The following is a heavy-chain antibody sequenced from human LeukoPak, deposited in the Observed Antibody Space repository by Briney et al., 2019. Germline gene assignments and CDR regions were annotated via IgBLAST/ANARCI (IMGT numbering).Heavy chain of an antibody. CDR1: GFTFSSYG. CDR2: IRYDGSNK. V-gene: IGHV3-30*02. Sequence: PGGSLRLSCAASGFTFSSYGMHWVRQAPGKGLEWVAFIRYDGSNKYYADSVKGRFTISRDNSKNTLYLQMNSLRAEDTAVYYCAKDGTMWELPGYYFDYWGQGTLVTVSS. CDR3: AKDGTMWELPGYYFDY. J-gene: IGHJ4*02. D-gene: IGHD1-26*01.